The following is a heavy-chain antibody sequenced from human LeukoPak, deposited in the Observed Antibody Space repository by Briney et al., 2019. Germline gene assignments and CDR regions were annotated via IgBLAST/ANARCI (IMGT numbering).Heavy chain of an antibody. Sequence: GGSLRLSCAASGFTFSSYAMSWVRQAPGKGLEWVSAISGSDGSTYYADSVKGRFTVSRDNSNNTLYLEMNSLRAEDTAVYYCAKVSVPAAIHYPYDYWGQGTLVTVSS. CDR1: GFTFSSYA. D-gene: IGHD2-2*01. V-gene: IGHV3-23*01. CDR3: AKVSVPAAIHYPYDY. J-gene: IGHJ4*02. CDR2: ISGSDGST.